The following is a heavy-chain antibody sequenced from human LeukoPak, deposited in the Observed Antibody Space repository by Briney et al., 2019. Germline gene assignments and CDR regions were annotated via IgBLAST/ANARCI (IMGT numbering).Heavy chain of an antibody. D-gene: IGHD6-19*01. CDR3: ARSGIAVAGTVDY. CDR2: ISSSSSYT. Sequence: GGSLRLSCAASGFTFSDYYMSWIRQAPGQGLEWVSYISSSSSYTNYADSVKGRFTISRDNAKNSLYLQMNSLRAEDTAVYYCARSGIAVAGTVDYWGQGTLVAVSS. V-gene: IGHV3-11*06. J-gene: IGHJ4*02. CDR1: GFTFSDYY.